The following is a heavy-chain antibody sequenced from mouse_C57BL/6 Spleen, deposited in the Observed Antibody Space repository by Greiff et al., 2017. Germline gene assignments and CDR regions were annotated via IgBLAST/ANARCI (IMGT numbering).Heavy chain of an antibody. CDR1: GYTFTSYW. Sequence: QVQLQQPGTELVKPGASVKLSCKASGYTFTSYWMHWVKQRPGQGLEWIGNITPSNGGTNYNEKFKSKATLTVDKSSSTAYMQRSRLTSEDSAVYYCARTGDIRSNLEGFAYWGQGTLVTVSA. CDR2: ITPSNGGT. CDR3: ARTGDIRSNLEGFAY. D-gene: IGHD1-3*01. V-gene: IGHV1-53*01. J-gene: IGHJ3*01.